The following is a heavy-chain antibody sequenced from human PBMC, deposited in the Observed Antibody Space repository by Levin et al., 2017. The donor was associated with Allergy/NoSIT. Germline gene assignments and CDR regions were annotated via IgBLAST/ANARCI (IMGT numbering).Heavy chain of an antibody. CDR3: AAEIGARQWKD. J-gene: IGHJ1*01. V-gene: IGHV3-30-3*01. D-gene: IGHD6-19*01. CDR1: GFTFRNHA. CDR2: ISFDGTYQ. Sequence: SCAASGFTFRNHAMHWVRQAPGKGLEWVALISFDGTYQDYTDSVKGRFTISRDNSNNTLYLQLSTLRSEDTATYYCAAEIGARQWKDWGQGTLVTVSS.